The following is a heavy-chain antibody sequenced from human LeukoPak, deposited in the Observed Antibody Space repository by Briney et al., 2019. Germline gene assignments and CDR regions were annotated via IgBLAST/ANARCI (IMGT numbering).Heavy chain of an antibody. Sequence: GRSLRLSCTASSFTFSGYAMHWVRQAPGKGLEWVAVISYDGSKQFYADSVKGRFTISRDNSENTLNLQMNSLRAEDTAVYYCARDLLGWFDPWGQGTLVTVSS. CDR1: SFTFSGYA. V-gene: IGHV3-30*03. CDR2: ISYDGSKQ. CDR3: ARDLLGWFDP. J-gene: IGHJ5*02.